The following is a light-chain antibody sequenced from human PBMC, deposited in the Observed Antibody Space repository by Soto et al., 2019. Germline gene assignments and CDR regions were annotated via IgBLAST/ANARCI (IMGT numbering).Light chain of an antibody. Sequence: RGTLFCRSSQTVSSSSLTWCQQKPGQAPGLLIFGASTRATAIPARFSGSGSGTEFTLTISRLEPEDVAVYYCQQYCGSLADTFGGGTKVAIK. J-gene: IGKJ4*01. CDR3: QQYCGSLADT. CDR2: GAS. V-gene: IGKV3-20*01. CDR1: QTVSSSS.